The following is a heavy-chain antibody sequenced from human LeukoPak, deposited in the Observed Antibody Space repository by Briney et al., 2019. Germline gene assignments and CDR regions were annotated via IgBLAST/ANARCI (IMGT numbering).Heavy chain of an antibody. D-gene: IGHD5-24*01. Sequence: GGSLRLSCAASGFTFSSYGMHWVRQAPGKGLEWVAVIWYDGSNKYYADSVKGRFTISRDNSKNTLYLQMNSLRAEDTAVYYCARSRWLQLDFDYWGQGTLVTVSS. CDR2: IWYDGSNK. CDR3: ARSRWLQLDFDY. V-gene: IGHV3-33*01. CDR1: GFTFSSYG. J-gene: IGHJ4*02.